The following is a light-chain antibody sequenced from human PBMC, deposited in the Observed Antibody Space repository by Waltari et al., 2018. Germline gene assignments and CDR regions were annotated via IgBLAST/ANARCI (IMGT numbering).Light chain of an antibody. CDR2: GTS. Sequence: EIVMTQSPASLSVSPGDTATLSCRASQTIGNYLAWYQQKPGQPHRLLIYGTSTRATDIPARFSGSGSGTDFTLTITSLQSEDFAVYYCQQYAQWPLSFGGGTKVEIK. CDR1: QTIGNY. J-gene: IGKJ4*01. V-gene: IGKV3-15*01. CDR3: QQYAQWPLS.